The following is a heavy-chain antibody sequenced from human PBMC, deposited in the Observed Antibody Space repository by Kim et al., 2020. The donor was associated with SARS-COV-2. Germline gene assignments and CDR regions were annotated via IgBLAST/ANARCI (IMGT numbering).Heavy chain of an antibody. CDR1: GGSFSGYY. V-gene: IGHV4-34*01. Sequence: SETLSLTCAVYGGSFSGYYWSWIRQPPGKGLEWIGEINHSGSTNYNPSLKSRVTISVDTSKNQFSLKLSSVTAADTAVYYCARRYLAAAGNWFDPWGQGT. D-gene: IGHD6-13*01. J-gene: IGHJ5*02. CDR3: ARRYLAAAGNWFDP. CDR2: INHSGST.